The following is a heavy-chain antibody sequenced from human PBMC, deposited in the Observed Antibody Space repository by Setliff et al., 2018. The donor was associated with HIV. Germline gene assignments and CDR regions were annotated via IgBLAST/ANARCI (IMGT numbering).Heavy chain of an antibody. D-gene: IGHD3-10*01. CDR1: GFAFSSQA. CDR3: AKVLEFGIDAFDI. V-gene: IGHV3-23*01. CDR2: IGAVGSPT. J-gene: IGHJ3*02. Sequence: GGSLRLSCAASGFAFSSQAMSWVRQAPGKGLDWVSTIGAVGSPTHYAESVKGRFTISKDKSKNTLYLQMSSLRDEDTAVYYCAKVLEFGIDAFDIWGQGTVVTVSS.